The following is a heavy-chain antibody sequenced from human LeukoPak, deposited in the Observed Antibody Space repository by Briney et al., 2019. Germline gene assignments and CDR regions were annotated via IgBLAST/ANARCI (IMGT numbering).Heavy chain of an antibody. CDR1: AFTASSNY. D-gene: IGHD1-7*01. CDR2: TYSGGST. J-gene: IGHJ3*02. CDR3: ARDSPWNYVRGAFDI. Sequence: GGSLILSCAASAFTASSNYTSRVRQAPGEGLEGVSVTYSGGSTYSSDFVKGRFTISRDNSKNTLYLQMNSLRAEDTAVYYCARDSPWNYVRGAFDIWGQGTMVTVSS. V-gene: IGHV3-53*01.